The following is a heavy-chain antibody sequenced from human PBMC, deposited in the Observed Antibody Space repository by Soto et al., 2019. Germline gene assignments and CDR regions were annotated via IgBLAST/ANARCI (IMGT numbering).Heavy chain of an antibody. V-gene: IGHV1-69*13. CDR1: GVTFNRQD. CDR3: ARWGSSWYWD. Sequence: PVKVSCKASGVTFNRQDMRWVRQAPGQGLEWMGGIIPMFGTPHYAEKFQDRVTITADESTGTAYLELSSLTSEDTAMYYCARWGSSWYWDWGQGTLVTVCS. D-gene: IGHD6-13*01. CDR2: IIPMFGTP. J-gene: IGHJ4*02.